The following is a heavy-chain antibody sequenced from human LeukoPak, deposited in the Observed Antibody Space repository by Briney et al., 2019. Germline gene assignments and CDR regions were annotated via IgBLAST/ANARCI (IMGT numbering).Heavy chain of an antibody. J-gene: IGHJ3*02. D-gene: IGHD3-10*01. CDR1: GGSINISDYY. Sequence: SETLSLTCTVSGGSINISDYYWGWIRQPPGKGLEWIGYIYYSGSTNYSPSLKSRVTISVDTSKNQFSLKLSSVTAADTAVYYCARAGAKITMVRGVTKAAFDIWGQGTMVTVSS. V-gene: IGHV4-61*05. CDR3: ARAGAKITMVRGVTKAAFDI. CDR2: IYYSGST.